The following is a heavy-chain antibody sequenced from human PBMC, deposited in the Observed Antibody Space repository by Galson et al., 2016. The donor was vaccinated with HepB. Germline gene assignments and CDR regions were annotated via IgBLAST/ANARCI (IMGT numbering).Heavy chain of an antibody. CDR2: ISPSGRT. CDR1: GGSISSSYYY. V-gene: IGHV4-31*03. J-gene: IGHJ4*02. Sequence: LSLTCTVSGGSISSSYYYWAWIRQRPVRGLEWIGYISPSGRTYFNPSLKSRITISVDTSKNQFSLDLRSVTAADTAVYFCARYGSWTGFDYWGQGTLVTVSS. CDR3: ARYGSWTGFDY. D-gene: IGHD3/OR15-3a*01.